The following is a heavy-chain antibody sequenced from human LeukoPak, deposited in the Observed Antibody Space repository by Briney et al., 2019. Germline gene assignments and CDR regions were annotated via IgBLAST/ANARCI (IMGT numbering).Heavy chain of an antibody. CDR1: GGTFSSYA. D-gene: IGHD6-19*01. CDR2: IIPIFGTA. Sequence: ASVKVSCKASGGTFSSYAISWVRQAPGQGLEWMGGIIPIFGTANYAQKFQGRVTITTDESTSTAYMELSSLRSEDTAVYYCATGAGTGYYYYYMDVWSKGTTVTVSS. J-gene: IGHJ6*03. CDR3: ATGAGTGYYYYYMDV. V-gene: IGHV1-69*05.